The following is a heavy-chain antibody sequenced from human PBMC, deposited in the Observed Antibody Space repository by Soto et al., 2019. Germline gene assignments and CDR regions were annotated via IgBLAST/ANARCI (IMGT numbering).Heavy chain of an antibody. D-gene: IGHD3-22*01. V-gene: IGHV3-74*01. CDR2: INSDGSST. Sequence: GGSLRLSCAASGSTFSSYWMHWVRQAPGKGLVWVSRINSDGSSTSYADSVKGRFTISRDNAKNTLYLQMNSLRAEDTAVYYCALNYYDSSGYYLSLQRKDYWGQGTLVTVSS. J-gene: IGHJ4*02. CDR3: ALNYYDSSGYYLSLQRKDY. CDR1: GSTFSSYW.